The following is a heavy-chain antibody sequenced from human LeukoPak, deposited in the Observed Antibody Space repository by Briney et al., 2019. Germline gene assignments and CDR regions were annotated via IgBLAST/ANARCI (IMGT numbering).Heavy chain of an antibody. CDR3: DSRGYSVQ. CDR2: ITTSGGSA. D-gene: IGHD3-22*01. J-gene: IGHJ4*02. CDR1: GFTFSSYA. Sequence: GGSLRLSCAASGFTFSSYAMSWVRRAPGKGLEWVSGITTSGGSASYADSVKGRFTISRDNPGNTLFMEMHSLRAEDTAFYYYDSRGYSVQWGQGTLVTVSS. V-gene: IGHV3-23*01.